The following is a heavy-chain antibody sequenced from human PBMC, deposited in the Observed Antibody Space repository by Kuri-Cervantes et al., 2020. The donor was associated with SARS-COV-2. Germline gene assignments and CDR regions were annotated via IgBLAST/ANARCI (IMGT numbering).Heavy chain of an antibody. Sequence: ASVKVSCKASGYTFTSYGISWVRQAPGRGLEWMGWISAYNGNTNYAQKLQGRVTMTTDTSTSTAYMELSSLRSEDTAVYYCARGHENYYDSSGYYLDYWGQGTLVTVSS. J-gene: IGHJ4*02. CDR1: GYTFTSYG. CDR3: ARGHENYYDSSGYYLDY. CDR2: ISAYNGNT. D-gene: IGHD3-22*01. V-gene: IGHV1-18*01.